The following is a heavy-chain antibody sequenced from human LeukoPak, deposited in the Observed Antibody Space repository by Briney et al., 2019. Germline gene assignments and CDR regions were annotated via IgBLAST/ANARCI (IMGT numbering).Heavy chain of an antibody. CDR3: ARAQGTGYFYVDY. CDR2: INSDGSST. D-gene: IGHD3-9*01. CDR1: GFTVSSNY. Sequence: GGSLRLSCAASGFTVSSNYMHWVRQAPGKGLVWVSRINSDGSSTSYADSVKGRFTISRDNAKNTLYLQMNSLRVEDTAVYYCARAQGTGYFYVDYWGQGTLVTVSS. J-gene: IGHJ4*02. V-gene: IGHV3-74*01.